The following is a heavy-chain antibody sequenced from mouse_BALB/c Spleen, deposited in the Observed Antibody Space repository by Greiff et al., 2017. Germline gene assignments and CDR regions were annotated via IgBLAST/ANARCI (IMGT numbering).Heavy chain of an antibody. Sequence: EVMLVESGGGLVKPGGSLKLSCAASGFAFSSYTMSWVRQTPEKRLEWVAYISNGGGSTYYPDTVKGRFTISRDNAKNTLYLQMSSLKSEDTAMYYCARHAYGNSAWFAYWGQGTLVTVSA. J-gene: IGHJ3*01. CDR3: ARHAYGNSAWFAY. V-gene: IGHV5-12-2*01. D-gene: IGHD2-10*02. CDR1: GFAFSSYT. CDR2: ISNGGGST.